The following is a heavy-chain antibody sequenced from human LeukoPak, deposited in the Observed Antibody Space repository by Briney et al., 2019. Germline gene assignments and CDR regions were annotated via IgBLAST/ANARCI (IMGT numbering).Heavy chain of an antibody. Sequence: GRSLRLSCAASGFNFSTYGMHWVRQAPGKGLEWVAVIWYDGRSKYYADSVKGRFTISRDNSKNTLHLQMNSLRAEDTAVYYCARGLRYFDWSQNWFDPWGQGTLVAVSS. CDR2: IWYDGRSK. J-gene: IGHJ5*02. D-gene: IGHD3-9*01. V-gene: IGHV3-33*01. CDR1: GFNFSTYG. CDR3: ARGLRYFDWSQNWFDP.